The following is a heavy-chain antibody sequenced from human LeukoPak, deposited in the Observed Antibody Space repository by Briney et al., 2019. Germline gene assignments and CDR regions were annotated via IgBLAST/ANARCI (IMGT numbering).Heavy chain of an antibody. CDR2: ISGSGGST. CDR3: AKDLFDDSSGYGVDS. V-gene: IGHV3-23*01. D-gene: IGHD3-22*01. Sequence: PGGSLRLTCAASGFTFSSYAMSWVRQAPGKGLEWVSSISGSGGSTYYADSVKGRFPISRDNSKNTLYLQMNSLRAEDTAVYYCAKDLFDDSSGYGVDSWGQGTLVTVSS. J-gene: IGHJ4*02. CDR1: GFTFSSYA.